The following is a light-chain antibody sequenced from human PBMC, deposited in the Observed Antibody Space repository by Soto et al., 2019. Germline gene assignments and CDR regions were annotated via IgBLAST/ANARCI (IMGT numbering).Light chain of an antibody. V-gene: IGKV1-39*01. CDR2: SAS. Sequence: DIQMTQSPYSLSASVGDSVTITCRASQNIRTYLNWYQQKPGRAPKLLIHSASALPSGVPSRFSGSGSGTEFTLTMSGLQPEDFATYYCQQGHSTPYTFSQGTKVEIK. J-gene: IGKJ2*01. CDR1: QNIRTY. CDR3: QQGHSTPYT.